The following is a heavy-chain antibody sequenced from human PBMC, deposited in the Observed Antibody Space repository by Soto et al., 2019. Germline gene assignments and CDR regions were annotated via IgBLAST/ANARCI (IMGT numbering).Heavy chain of an antibody. V-gene: IGHV4-61*03. Sequence: QVQLQESGPGLVKPSETLSLTCSVSGGSVSNASFYWTWIRQATGTGLEYIGYIFYTGVTNYNPSLRSRVTISLDTSKNHFSLKLNSMTAADTAVYYCVRVLDSSWYADLWGRGTLVTVAS. J-gene: IGHJ2*01. CDR2: IFYTGVT. D-gene: IGHD3-22*01. CDR3: VRVLDSSWYADL. CDR1: GGSVSNASFY.